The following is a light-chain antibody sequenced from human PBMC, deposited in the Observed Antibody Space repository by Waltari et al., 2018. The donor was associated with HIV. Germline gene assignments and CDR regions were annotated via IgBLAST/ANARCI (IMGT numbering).Light chain of an antibody. CDR1: QSVSSY. V-gene: IGKV3-11*01. Sequence: EIVLTQSPATLSLSPGERATLSCRASQSVSSYLAWYQQKPGQAPRLLIYDASNMATGIPARFSGSGSGTDFTLTISSLEPEDFAVYYCQQRRNWPPLTFGGGTKVEIK. J-gene: IGKJ4*01. CDR2: DAS. CDR3: QQRRNWPPLT.